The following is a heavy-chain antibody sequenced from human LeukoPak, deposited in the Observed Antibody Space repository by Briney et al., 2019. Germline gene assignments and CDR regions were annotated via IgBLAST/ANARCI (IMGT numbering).Heavy chain of an antibody. Sequence: SETLSLTCTVSGGSISSYYWSWIRQPPGKGLEWIGEINHSGSTNYNPSLKSRVTISVDTSKNQFSLKLSSVTAADTAVYYCARALRGAYDFWSGSNAFDIWGQGTMVTVSS. J-gene: IGHJ3*02. CDR1: GGSISSYY. CDR3: ARALRGAYDFWSGSNAFDI. V-gene: IGHV4-34*01. CDR2: INHSGST. D-gene: IGHD3-3*01.